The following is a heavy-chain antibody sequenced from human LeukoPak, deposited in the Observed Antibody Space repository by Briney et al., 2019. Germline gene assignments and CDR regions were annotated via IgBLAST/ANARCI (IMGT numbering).Heavy chain of an antibody. V-gene: IGHV3-33*01. CDR3: ARSASGSYYSGPDY. D-gene: IGHD3-10*01. CDR2: IWYDGSNK. CDR1: GFTFSSYG. J-gene: IGHJ4*02. Sequence: PGRSLRLSCAASGFTFSSYGMHWVRQAPGKGLEWVAVIWYDGSNKYYADSVKGRFTISRDNSKNTLYLQMNSLRAEDTAVYYCARSASGSYYSGPDYWGQGTLVTVSS.